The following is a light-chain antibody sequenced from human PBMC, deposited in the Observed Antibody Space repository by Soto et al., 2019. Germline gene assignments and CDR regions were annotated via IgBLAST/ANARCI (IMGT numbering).Light chain of an antibody. V-gene: IGKV1-39*01. J-gene: IGKJ2*01. Sequence: DIQMTQSPSSLSASVGDRVTITCRASQSISTYVNWYQQKPGKAPKLLIYAASSLQSGVPSRFSGSGSGTDFTLTINILQPEDFATYYCQHIYNIPHTFGLGTKLDIK. CDR1: QSISTY. CDR3: QHIYNIPHT. CDR2: AAS.